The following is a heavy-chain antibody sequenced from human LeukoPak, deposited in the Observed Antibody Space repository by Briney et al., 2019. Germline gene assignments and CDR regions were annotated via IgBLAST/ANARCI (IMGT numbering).Heavy chain of an antibody. CDR3: ATFVGSAYGMDV. J-gene: IGHJ6*02. D-gene: IGHD3-10*01. CDR2: FDPEDGET. V-gene: IGHV1-24*01. CDR1: GYTLTELS. Sequence: ASVKVSCKVSGYTLTELSMHWVRQAPGKGLEWMGDFDPEDGETIYAQKFQGRVTMTEDTSTDTAYMELSSLRSEDTAVYYCATFVGSAYGMDVWGQGTTVTVSS.